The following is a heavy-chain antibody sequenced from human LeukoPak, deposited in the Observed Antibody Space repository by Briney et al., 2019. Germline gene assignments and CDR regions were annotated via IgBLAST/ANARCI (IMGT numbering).Heavy chain of an antibody. D-gene: IGHD4-17*01. CDR2: INYSGSA. Sequence: PSETLSLTCTVSGGSLSSYYFSWIRQSPGKGLDWIAYINYSGSASYNPSLKSRVTMSVDTSKQFSLSLSSVTAADTAVYYCARHNYDDYVFDIWGQGTKVTVSS. V-gene: IGHV4-59*08. CDR3: ARHNYDDYVFDI. J-gene: IGHJ3*02. CDR1: GGSLSSYY.